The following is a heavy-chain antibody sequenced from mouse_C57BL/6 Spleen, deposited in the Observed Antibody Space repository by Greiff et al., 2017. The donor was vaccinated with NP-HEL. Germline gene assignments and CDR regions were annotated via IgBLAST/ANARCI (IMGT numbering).Heavy chain of an antibody. J-gene: IGHJ2*01. V-gene: IGHV1-52*01. CDR2: IDPSDSDT. CDR1: GYTFTSYW. Sequence: QVQLQQPGAELVRPGSSVKLSCKASGYTFTSYWMHWVKQSPIQGLEWIGNIDPSDSDTHYNQKFKDKATLTVDKSSSTAYMQLSSLTSEGSAVYYCARWDGDYDYWGQGTTLTVSS. D-gene: IGHD2-13*01. CDR3: ARWDGDYDY.